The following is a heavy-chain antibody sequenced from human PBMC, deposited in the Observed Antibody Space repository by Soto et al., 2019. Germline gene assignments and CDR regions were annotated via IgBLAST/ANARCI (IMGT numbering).Heavy chain of an antibody. CDR2: ISGSGGST. Sequence: GGSLRLSCVASGFTFSSYAMTWVRQAPGKGLEWVSGISGSGGSTYYADSVKGRFTVSRDNSKNTGYLQMNSLRGEDTAVYYCAKYTSWLANFDFWGHGTLVTVSS. J-gene: IGHJ4*01. V-gene: IGHV3-23*01. D-gene: IGHD2-2*01. CDR3: AKYTSWLANFDF. CDR1: GFTFSSYA.